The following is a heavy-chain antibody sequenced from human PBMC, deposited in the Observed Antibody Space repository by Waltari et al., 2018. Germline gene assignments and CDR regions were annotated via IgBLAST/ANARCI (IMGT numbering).Heavy chain of an antibody. D-gene: IGHD3-9*01. J-gene: IGHJ4*02. V-gene: IGHV3-74*01. CDR3: ARGGHVDWLPPDY. Sequence: EVQLVESGGDLVQPGGSLRLSCAASGFRFRCFWRHWARQAPGKGPVWVSRIHTDGSGTRYADSVEGRFTISRDNTKNTLYLQMNSLRVEDTAVYYCARGGHVDWLPPDYWGQGTLVTVSS. CDR2: IHTDGSGT. CDR1: GFRFRCFW.